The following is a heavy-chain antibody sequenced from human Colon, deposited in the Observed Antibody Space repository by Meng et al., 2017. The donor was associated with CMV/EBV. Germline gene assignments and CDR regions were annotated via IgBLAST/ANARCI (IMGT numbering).Heavy chain of an antibody. J-gene: IGHJ4*02. V-gene: IGHV1-69*10. D-gene: IGHD2-21*02. CDR3: AKDPPYCGGDCYREAYFDS. CDR2: LIPVLGVA. Sequence: SVKVTCKASGGVFNSYTVNWVRQAPGQGPEWMGRLIPVLGVARYARKFEDRITITADKSTTTVYMELSGLRSDDTAVYYCAKDPPYCGGDCYREAYFDSWGQGTLVTVSS. CDR1: GGVFNSYT.